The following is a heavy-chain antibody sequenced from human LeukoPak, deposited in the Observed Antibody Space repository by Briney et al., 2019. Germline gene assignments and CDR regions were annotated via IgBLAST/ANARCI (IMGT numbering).Heavy chain of an antibody. D-gene: IGHD3-22*01. V-gene: IGHV1-69*01. J-gene: IGHJ3*02. CDR1: GGTFSSYA. CDR2: IIPIVGTA. Sequence: SVKVSCKASGGTFSSYAISCVRQAPGQGLEWMGGIIPIVGTANYVEKSPDRVTITGDESTSTIYMELSSLRSEDTAVCYCASFSDYYDSSGYLGMGAFDICGQGRIVSVSS. CDR3: ASFSDYYDSSGYLGMGAFDI.